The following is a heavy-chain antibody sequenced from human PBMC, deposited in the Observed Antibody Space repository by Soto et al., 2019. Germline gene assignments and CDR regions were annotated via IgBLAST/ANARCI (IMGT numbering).Heavy chain of an antibody. CDR2: INPNSSGT. D-gene: IGHD6-19*01. CDR3: ARDLAAGRYYGMDV. V-gene: IGHV1-2*04. J-gene: IGHJ6*02. Sequence: GASVKVSCKASGYTFTGYYMHWVRQAPGQGLEWMGWINPNSSGTNYAQKFQGWVTMTRDTSISTAYMELSRLRSDDTAVYYCARDLAAGRYYGMDVWGQGTTVTVSS. CDR1: GYTFTGYY.